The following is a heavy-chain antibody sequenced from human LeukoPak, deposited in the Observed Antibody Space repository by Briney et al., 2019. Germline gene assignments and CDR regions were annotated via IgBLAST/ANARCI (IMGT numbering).Heavy chain of an antibody. J-gene: IGHJ6*02. V-gene: IGHV3-30*03. Sequence: PGGSLRLSCAASGFTFSSYAMSWVRQAPGKGLEWVAVISYDGSNKYYADSVKGRFTISRDNSKNTLYLQMNSLRAEDTAVYYCARGDYVYGMDVWGQGTTVTVSS. CDR1: GFTFSSYA. D-gene: IGHD3-10*01. CDR3: ARGDYVYGMDV. CDR2: ISYDGSNK.